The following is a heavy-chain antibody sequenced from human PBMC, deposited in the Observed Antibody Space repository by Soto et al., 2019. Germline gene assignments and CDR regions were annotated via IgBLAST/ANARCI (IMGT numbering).Heavy chain of an antibody. D-gene: IGHD6-19*01. CDR1: GFTFKDYY. CDR3: AREMATSGWFQNYYYLGMDV. V-gene: IGHV3-11*01. CDR2: ISSRDRAM. J-gene: IGHJ6*02. Sequence: GGSLRLSCAASGFTFKDYYMSWIRQAPGRGLEWIAYISSRDRAMYADSVQGRFIISRDNANSSLFLQTNSLRADDTAVYYCAREMATSGWFQNYYYLGMDVWGQGTTATVSS.